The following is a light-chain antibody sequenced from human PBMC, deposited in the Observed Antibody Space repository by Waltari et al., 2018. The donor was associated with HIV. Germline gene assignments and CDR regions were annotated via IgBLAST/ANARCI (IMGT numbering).Light chain of an antibody. Sequence: QSVLTQPPSVSGAPGQRVTISCTGSSSNIGAGYDVHWYQQLPGTAPKLLIYGNSSLPSVVPDRFSGSNSGTSASLAITGLQAEDEADYYCQSYDSSLSVVFGGGTKLTVL. V-gene: IGLV1-40*01. CDR3: QSYDSSLSVV. J-gene: IGLJ2*01. CDR2: GNS. CDR1: SSNIGAGYD.